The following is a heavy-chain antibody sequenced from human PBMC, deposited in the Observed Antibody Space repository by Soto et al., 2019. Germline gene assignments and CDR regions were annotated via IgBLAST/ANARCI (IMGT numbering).Heavy chain of an antibody. CDR3: ARDRWVVRSTPLFDY. CDR1: GFTFSSYA. Sequence: QVQLVESGGGVVQPGRSLRLSCAASGFTFSSYAMHWVRQAPGKGLEWVAVISYDGSNKYYADSVKGRFTISRDNSKNTLYLQMNSLRAADTAVSYCARDRWVVRSTPLFDYWGQRTLVTVSS. J-gene: IGHJ4*02. CDR2: ISYDGSNK. V-gene: IGHV3-30*03. D-gene: IGHD2-15*01.